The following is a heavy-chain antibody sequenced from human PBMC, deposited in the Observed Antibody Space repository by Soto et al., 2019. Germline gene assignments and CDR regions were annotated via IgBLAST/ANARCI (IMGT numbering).Heavy chain of an antibody. J-gene: IGHJ3*02. CDR3: ARAHSLGIAAAGNAFDI. D-gene: IGHD6-13*01. Sequence: QVQLVESGGGVVQPGRSLRLSCAASGFTFSSYAMHWVRQAPGKGLEWVAVISYDGSNKYYADSVKGRFTISRDNSKNTLYLQMNSLRAEDTAVYYCARAHSLGIAAAGNAFDIWGQGTMVTVSS. CDR1: GFTFSSYA. V-gene: IGHV3-30-3*01. CDR2: ISYDGSNK.